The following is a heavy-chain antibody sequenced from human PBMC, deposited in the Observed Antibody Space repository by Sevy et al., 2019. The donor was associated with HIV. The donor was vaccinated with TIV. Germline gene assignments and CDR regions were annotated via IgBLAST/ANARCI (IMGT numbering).Heavy chain of an antibody. CDR2: ISSSSSTI. CDR3: ARGEEWELLGTQYSDY. Sequence: GGSLRLSCTASGFTFGSYSMNWVRQAPGKGLEWVSYISSSSSTIYYADSVKGRFTISRDNAKNSLYLQMNSLRAEDTAVYYCARGEEWELLGTQYSDYWGQGTLVTVSS. J-gene: IGHJ4*02. CDR1: GFTFGSYS. D-gene: IGHD1-26*01. V-gene: IGHV3-48*01.